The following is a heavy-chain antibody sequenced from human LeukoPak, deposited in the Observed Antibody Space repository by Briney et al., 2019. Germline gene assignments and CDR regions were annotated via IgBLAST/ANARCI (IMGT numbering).Heavy chain of an antibody. J-gene: IGHJ6*02. CDR3: ASASIAARPGYYYGMDV. V-gene: IGHV4-34*01. Sequence: PSETLSLTCTVSGGSISSYYWSWIRQPPGKGLEWIGEINHSGSTNYNPSLKSRVTISVDTSKNQFSLKLSSVTAADTAVYYCASASIAARPGYYYGMDVWGQGTTVTVSS. CDR1: GGSISSYY. D-gene: IGHD6-6*01. CDR2: INHSGST.